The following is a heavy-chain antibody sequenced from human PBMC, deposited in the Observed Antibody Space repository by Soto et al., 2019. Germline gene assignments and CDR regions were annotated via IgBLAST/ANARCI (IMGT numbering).Heavy chain of an antibody. Sequence: SETLSLTCAVYGGSFSGYYWSWIRQPPGKGLEWIGEINHSGSTNYNPSLKSRVTISVDTSKNQFSLKLSSVTAADTAVYYCARAQYCSGGSCYDSGLYYYYYMDVWGKGTTVTVSS. J-gene: IGHJ6*03. D-gene: IGHD2-15*01. CDR2: INHSGST. CDR1: GGSFSGYY. CDR3: ARAQYCSGGSCYDSGLYYYYYMDV. V-gene: IGHV4-34*01.